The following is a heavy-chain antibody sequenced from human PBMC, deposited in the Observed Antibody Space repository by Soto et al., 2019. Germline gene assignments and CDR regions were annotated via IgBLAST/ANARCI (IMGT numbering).Heavy chain of an antibody. CDR2: IYYSGST. CDR1: GGSISSSSYY. V-gene: IGHV4-39*01. Sequence: SETLSLTCTVSGGSISSSSYYWGWIRQPPGKGLEWIGSIYYSGSTYYNPSLKSRVTISVDTSKNQFSLKLSSVTAADTAVYYCARRRDRGRFDDYWGQGTLVTVSS. J-gene: IGHJ4*02. CDR3: ARRRDRGRFDDY. D-gene: IGHD1-26*01.